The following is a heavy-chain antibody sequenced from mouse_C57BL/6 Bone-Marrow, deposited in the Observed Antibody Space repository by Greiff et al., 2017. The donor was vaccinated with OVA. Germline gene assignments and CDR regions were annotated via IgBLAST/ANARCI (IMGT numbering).Heavy chain of an antibody. CDR1: GFNIKDDY. CDR3: TTNWAWFAY. Sequence: EVQLQQSGAELVRPGASVKLSCTASGFNIKDDYMHWVKQRPEQGLEWIGWLDPENGDTEYASKFQGKATITADTSSNTAYLQLSSLTSEDTSVYYCTTNWAWFAYWGQGTLVTVSA. J-gene: IGHJ3*01. V-gene: IGHV14-4*01. CDR2: LDPENGDT. D-gene: IGHD4-1*01.